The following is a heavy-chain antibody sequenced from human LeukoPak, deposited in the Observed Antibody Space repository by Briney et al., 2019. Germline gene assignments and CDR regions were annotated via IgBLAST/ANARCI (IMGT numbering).Heavy chain of an antibody. CDR3: ARDMVGIVAAYYFDY. V-gene: IGHV3-74*01. Sequence: PGGSPRLSCAASGFTFNYYWMHWVRQVPGKGLMWVSGINNDGTATYYADSVKGRFTISRDNSKNTLYLQMNSLRAEDTAVYYCARDMVGIVAAYYFDYWGQGTLVTVSS. J-gene: IGHJ4*02. D-gene: IGHD5-12*01. CDR2: INNDGTAT. CDR1: GFTFNYYW.